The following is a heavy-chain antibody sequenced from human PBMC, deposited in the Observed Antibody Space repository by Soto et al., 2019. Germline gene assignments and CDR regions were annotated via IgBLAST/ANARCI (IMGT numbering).Heavy chain of an antibody. Sequence: SVKVSCKASGYTFTYYGLNWVRRAPGQGLEWMGRIASHDGSTVSAQSFQGRLTLTRDTFTNTAYLELGALTSDDTGLYFCWRNDGDDSTNFWGQGTLVTVSS. CDR2: IASHDGST. D-gene: IGHD3-22*01. CDR1: GYTFTYYG. CDR3: WRNDGDDSTNF. J-gene: IGHJ4*02. V-gene: IGHV1-18*04.